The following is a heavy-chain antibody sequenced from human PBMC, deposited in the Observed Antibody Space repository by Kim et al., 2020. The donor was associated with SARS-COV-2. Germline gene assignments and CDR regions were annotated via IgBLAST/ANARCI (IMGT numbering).Heavy chain of an antibody. J-gene: IGHJ5*02. V-gene: IGHV4-59*01. D-gene: IGHD6-6*01. CDR2: IYYSGST. Sequence: SETLSLTCTVSGGSISSYYWSWIRQPPGKGLEWIGYIYYSGSTNYNPSLKSRVTISVDTSKNQFSLKLSSVTAADTAVYYCAREVSIAARPAWFDPWGQGTLVTVSS. CDR3: AREVSIAARPAWFDP. CDR1: GGSISSYY.